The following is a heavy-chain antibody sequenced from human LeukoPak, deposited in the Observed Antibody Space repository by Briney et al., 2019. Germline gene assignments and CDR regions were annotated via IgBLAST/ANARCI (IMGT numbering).Heavy chain of an antibody. J-gene: IGHJ4*02. CDR3: ARVRMVRGLPDQTFDY. D-gene: IGHD3-10*01. V-gene: IGHV4-4*07. Sequence: PSETLSLTCTVSGGSISLYDWSWIRQPAGKGLEWIGPIYGSGSTNYNPSLTSRLTMSVDTSNNQFSLRLSSVTAADTAVYYCARVRMVRGLPDQTFDYWGQGTLVTVSS. CDR1: GGSISLYD. CDR2: IYGSGST.